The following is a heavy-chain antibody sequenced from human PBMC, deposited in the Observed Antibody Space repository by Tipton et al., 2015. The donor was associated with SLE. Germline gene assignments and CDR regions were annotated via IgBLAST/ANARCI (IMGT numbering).Heavy chain of an antibody. CDR3: ARGSGYGYGDDAFDI. V-gene: IGHV4-59*01. CDR1: GGSIRSYY. Sequence: LRLSCTVSGGSIRSYYWSWIRQAPGKGLEWIGYIYDSENTNYNPSLKSRVTISSDTPKNQFSLKLSSVTAADTAVYYCARGSGYGYGDDAFDIWGQGTMVTVSS. J-gene: IGHJ3*02. D-gene: IGHD5-18*01. CDR2: IYDSENT.